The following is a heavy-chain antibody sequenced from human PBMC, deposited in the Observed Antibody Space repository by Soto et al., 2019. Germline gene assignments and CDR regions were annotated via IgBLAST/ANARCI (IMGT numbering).Heavy chain of an antibody. CDR2: INHSGST. CDR3: ARTWGDP. D-gene: IGHD1-26*01. J-gene: IGHJ5*02. CDR1: GGSFSGYY. Sequence: PSETLSLTCAVYGGSFSGYYWSWIRQPPGKGLEWIGEINHSGSTNYNPSLKSRVTISVDTSKNQFSLKLSSVTAADTAVYYCARTWGDPWGQGTLVTVSS. V-gene: IGHV4-34*01.